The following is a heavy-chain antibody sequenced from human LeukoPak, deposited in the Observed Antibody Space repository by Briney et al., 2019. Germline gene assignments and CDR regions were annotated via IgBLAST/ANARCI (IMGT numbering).Heavy chain of an antibody. Sequence: ASVKVSCKASGGTFNSYAISWVRQAPGQGLEWMGRINPHSGGTNYAQKFQGRVTMTRDTSISTAYLELSRLRSDDTAVYYCARDIRRLLWFGELLSDAFDIWGQGTMVTVSS. V-gene: IGHV1-2*06. CDR1: GGTFNSYA. J-gene: IGHJ3*02. CDR2: INPHSGGT. D-gene: IGHD3-10*01. CDR3: ARDIRRLLWFGELLSDAFDI.